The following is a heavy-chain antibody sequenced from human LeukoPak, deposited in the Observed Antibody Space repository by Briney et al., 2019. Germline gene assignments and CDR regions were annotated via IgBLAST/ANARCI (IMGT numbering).Heavy chain of an antibody. D-gene: IGHD6-6*01. CDR2: IYTSGST. CDR3: ARGIRRWVAARDY. J-gene: IGHJ4*02. V-gene: IGHV4-4*07. Sequence: SETLSLTCNVSGGFISSYYLSWIRQPAGKGLEWIGRIYTSGSTYYNPSLKSRVTMSVDTSKNQFSLQLSSVTAADTAVYYCARGIRRWVAARDYWGQGTLVTVSS. CDR1: GGFISSYY.